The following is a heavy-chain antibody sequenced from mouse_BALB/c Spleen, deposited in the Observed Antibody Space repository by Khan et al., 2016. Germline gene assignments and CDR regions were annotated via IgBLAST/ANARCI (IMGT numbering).Heavy chain of an antibody. Sequence: VQLQESGPDLVAPSQSLSITCTVSGFSLTSYGVHWVRQPPGKGLEWLVVIWSDGSTTYNSALKSRLSISKDNSKSQVFLKMNSLQTDDTAMYDCARHYYGSSYAMDYWGQGTSVTVSS. J-gene: IGHJ4*01. CDR2: IWSDGST. CDR1: GFSLTSYG. V-gene: IGHV2-6-2*01. CDR3: ARHYYGSSYAMDY. D-gene: IGHD1-1*01.